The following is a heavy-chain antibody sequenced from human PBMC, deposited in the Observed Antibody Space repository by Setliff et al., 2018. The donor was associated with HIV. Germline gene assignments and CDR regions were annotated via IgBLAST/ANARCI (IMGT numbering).Heavy chain of an antibody. CDR3: ARDLGGEHDYADPAYMDV. Sequence: ASVKVSCKASGYTFSSYGMSWVRQAPGQGLEWRGLISGFSGKINYAENFQGRVTLTTDSSASTAHMELWSLTSDDTAVYYCARDLGGEHDYADPAYMDVWGKVTTVTVSS. CDR2: ISGFSGKI. CDR1: GYTFSSYG. D-gene: IGHD4-17*01. V-gene: IGHV1-18*01. J-gene: IGHJ6*03.